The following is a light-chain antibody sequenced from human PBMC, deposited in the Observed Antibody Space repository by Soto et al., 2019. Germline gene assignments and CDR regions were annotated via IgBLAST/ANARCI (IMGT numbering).Light chain of an antibody. CDR3: LQDYIYPWT. CDR2: AAS. V-gene: IGKV1-6*01. J-gene: IGKJ1*01. Sequence: IQMTQSPSSLSASVGDRVTITCRASQGIRDDLAWYQQKPGIAPKLLIYAASSLQSGVPSRFSGSGSGTDFTLTISSLQPEDFATYYCLQDYIYPWTFGQGTKVDIK. CDR1: QGIRDD.